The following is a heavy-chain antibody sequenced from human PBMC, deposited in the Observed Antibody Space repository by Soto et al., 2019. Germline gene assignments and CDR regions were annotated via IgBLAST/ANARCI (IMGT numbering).Heavy chain of an antibody. D-gene: IGHD3-3*01. CDR1: GYSFTSYW. Sequence: ESLKISCKGSGYSFTSYWIGWVRQMPGKGLEWMGIIYPGDSDTRYSPSFQGQVTISADKSISTAYLQWSSLKASDTAMYYCARPSYYDFWSGYSGGMDVWGQGTTVTVSS. V-gene: IGHV5-51*01. CDR2: IYPGDSDT. CDR3: ARPSYYDFWSGYSGGMDV. J-gene: IGHJ6*02.